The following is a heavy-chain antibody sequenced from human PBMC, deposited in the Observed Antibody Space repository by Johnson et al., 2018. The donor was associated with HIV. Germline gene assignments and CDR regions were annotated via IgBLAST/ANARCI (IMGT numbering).Heavy chain of an antibody. CDR1: GFTVSGDH. D-gene: IGHD6-6*01. V-gene: IGHV3-66*01. J-gene: IGHJ3*02. CDR3: ARGRIAARPI. CDR2: ISGGGGT. Sequence: VQLVESGGGVVQPGRSLRLSCAASGFTVSGDHMSWVRQAPGQGLEWVSVISGGGGTYYADSVKGRFTISRDNSKNTLYLQMNSLRAEDTAVYYCARGRIAARPIWGQGTMVTVSS.